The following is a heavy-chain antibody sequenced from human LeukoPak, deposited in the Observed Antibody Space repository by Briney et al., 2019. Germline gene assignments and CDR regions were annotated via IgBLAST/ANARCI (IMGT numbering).Heavy chain of an antibody. CDR2: INPNSGGT. V-gene: IGHV1-2*02. J-gene: IGHJ4*02. CDR3: ARDYGSGSYYFDY. CDR1: GYTFTSYY. Sequence: ASVKVSCKASGYTFTSYYMHWVRQPPGQGVDGMGWINPNSGGTNYAEKFQGRVTMTRDTSISTAYMELSRVRSDATDVYYCARDYGSGSYYFDYWGQGTMVTVSS. D-gene: IGHD3-10*01.